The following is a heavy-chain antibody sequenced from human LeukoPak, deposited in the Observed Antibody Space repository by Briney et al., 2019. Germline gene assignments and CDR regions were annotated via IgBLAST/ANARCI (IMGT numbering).Heavy chain of an antibody. Sequence: GGSLRLSCAASGFTFSSYSMNWVRQAPGKGLEWVSSISSSSSYIYYADSVKGRFTISRDNAKNSLYLKMTSLRAEDTAVYYCAREQRPGAFDIWGQGTMVTVSS. J-gene: IGHJ3*02. D-gene: IGHD6-25*01. CDR3: AREQRPGAFDI. V-gene: IGHV3-21*01. CDR2: ISSSSSYI. CDR1: GFTFSSYS.